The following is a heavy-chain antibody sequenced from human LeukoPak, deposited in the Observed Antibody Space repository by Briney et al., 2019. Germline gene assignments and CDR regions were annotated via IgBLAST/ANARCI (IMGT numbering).Heavy chain of an antibody. CDR1: GFTFSSYW. V-gene: IGHV3-74*01. CDR2: INSDGNST. J-gene: IGHJ4*02. CDR3: ARDRGNYYDSSGYHRTFDY. D-gene: IGHD3-22*01. Sequence: PGGSLRLSCVASGFTFSSYWMHWVRQAPGKGLVWVSRINSDGNSTYYADSVKGRFTISRDNAKNSLYLQMNSLRAEDTAVYYCARDRGNYYDSSGYHRTFDYWGQGTLVTVSS.